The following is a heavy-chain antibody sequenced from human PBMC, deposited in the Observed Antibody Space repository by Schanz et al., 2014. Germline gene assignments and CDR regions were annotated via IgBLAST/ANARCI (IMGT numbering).Heavy chain of an antibody. J-gene: IGHJ3*02. CDR1: GGSVSSGGDY. D-gene: IGHD4-17*01. V-gene: IGHV4-31*03. CDR3: ARDRGRGDLPGDI. CDR2: ISYSGST. Sequence: QVQLQESGPGLVKPSQTLSLTCTVSGGSVSSGGDYWSWIRQHPGKGLEWIGFISYSGSTYYNPSIKGRVTISADTSKNQFSLSLSSAAAADAAVYSCARDRGRGDLPGDIWGQGTMVTVSS.